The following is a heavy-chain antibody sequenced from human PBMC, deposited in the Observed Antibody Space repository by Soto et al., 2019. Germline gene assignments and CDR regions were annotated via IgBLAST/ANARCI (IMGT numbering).Heavy chain of an antibody. V-gene: IGHV1-69*08. CDR3: AKDLSPYDRSPYYALLDY. Sequence: QVQLLQSGAEVRKPGSSVKVSCKASGGTFNTYTFSWVRQAPGQGLEWMGRIIPMLNVANYAQKFQGRVTITTDNSTSTSYMELSNLRSEDTAVSYCAKDLSPYDRSPYYALLDYWGQGTLVTVSS. J-gene: IGHJ4*02. CDR2: IIPMLNVA. CDR1: GGTFNTYT. D-gene: IGHD3-22*01.